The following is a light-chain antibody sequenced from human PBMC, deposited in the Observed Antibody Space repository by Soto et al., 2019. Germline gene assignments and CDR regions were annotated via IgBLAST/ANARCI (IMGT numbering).Light chain of an antibody. Sequence: QSVLTQPPSASGTPGQRVTISCSGSSSNIGSKSVNWYQQLPGTAPKLLILNNSQRPSGVPDRFSGSKSGTSASLAISGLQSEDEAHYCCAAWDDSLSGPVFGGGTKVTVL. V-gene: IGLV1-44*01. CDR3: AAWDDSLSGPV. CDR1: SSNIGSKS. J-gene: IGLJ3*02. CDR2: NNS.